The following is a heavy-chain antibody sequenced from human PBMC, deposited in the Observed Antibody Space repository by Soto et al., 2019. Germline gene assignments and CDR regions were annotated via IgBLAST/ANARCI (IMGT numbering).Heavy chain of an antibody. V-gene: IGHV3-23*01. CDR3: AKATERFPDRGGFVKDAFDI. Sequence: EVQLLESGGGLVQPGGSLRLSCAASGFTFSSYAMSWVRQAPGKGLEWVSAISGSGGSTYYADSVKGRFTISRDNSKNTLYLQMNSLRAEDTAVYYCAKATERFPDRGGFVKDAFDIWGQGTMVTVSS. J-gene: IGHJ3*02. CDR2: ISGSGGST. D-gene: IGHD3-3*01. CDR1: GFTFSSYA.